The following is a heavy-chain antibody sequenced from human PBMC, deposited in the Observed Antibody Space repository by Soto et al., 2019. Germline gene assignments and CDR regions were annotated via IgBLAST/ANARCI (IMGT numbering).Heavy chain of an antibody. V-gene: IGHV4-59*01. J-gene: IGHJ4*02. D-gene: IGHD2-2*01. CDR1: PVHTTSYF. CDR3: ARDRRDGYQRYFEF. Sequence: PSETLTVTCTVYPVHTTSYFWISIRHSPGKGLDWIGSISFSGATYSNPSLKGRAALSVDTSENPLSLTLNSVTSAETAVYFCARDRRDGYQRYFEFWGQGNKVTGSS. CDR2: ISFSGAT.